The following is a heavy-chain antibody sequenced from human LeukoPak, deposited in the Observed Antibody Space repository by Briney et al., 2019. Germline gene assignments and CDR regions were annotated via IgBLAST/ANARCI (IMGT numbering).Heavy chain of an antibody. V-gene: IGHV3-13*01. J-gene: IGHJ4*02. CDR2: LGTAGDT. Sequence: GGSLRLSCAASGFTFSDYDMHWVRQATGKGLEWVSALGTAGDTYYTGSVKGRFTISRENAKNPLYLQMNSLRAGDTAVYYCARVAKERVGGVYYFDYWGQGTLVTVSS. CDR3: ARVAKERVGGVYYFDY. CDR1: GFTFSDYD. D-gene: IGHD1-1*01.